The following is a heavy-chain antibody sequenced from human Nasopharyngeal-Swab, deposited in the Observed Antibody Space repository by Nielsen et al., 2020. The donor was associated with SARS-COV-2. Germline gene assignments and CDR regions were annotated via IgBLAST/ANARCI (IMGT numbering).Heavy chain of an antibody. CDR1: GFTFNNYN. V-gene: IGHV3-21*01. CDR2: ISSSSSCI. J-gene: IGHJ6*02. CDR3: ARDGLDYDFWSAYFMDV. Sequence: ESLKISCAASGFTFNNYNFNWVRQAPGKGLEWVSSISSSSSCIYYADSVKGRFTISRDNAKNSLYLQMNSLRAEDTAVYYCARDGLDYDFWSAYFMDVWGQGTTVTVSS. D-gene: IGHD3-3*01.